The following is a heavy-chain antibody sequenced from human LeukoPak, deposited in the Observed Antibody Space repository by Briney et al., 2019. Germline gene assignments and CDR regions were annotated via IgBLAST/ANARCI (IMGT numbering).Heavy chain of an antibody. CDR3: ERTRVGYYSFDY. J-gene: IGHJ4*02. CDR2: IVGSSFSTI. CDR1: GFTFSSYT. V-gene: IGHV3-48*04. Sequence: GGSLRLSCAASGFTFSSYTMNWVRQAPGKGLEWVSYIVGSSFSTIYYADSVKGRFTISRDNTNNSLYLQMNILRAEDTAVYCCERTRVGYYSFDYWGQGTLVTVP. D-gene: IGHD3-3*01.